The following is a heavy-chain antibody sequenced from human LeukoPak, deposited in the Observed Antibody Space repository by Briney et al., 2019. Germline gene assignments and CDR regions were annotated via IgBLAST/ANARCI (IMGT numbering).Heavy chain of an antibody. CDR2: IYTSGST. CDR3: ARSAVVVPAALAYFDY. CDR1: GGSNSSGSYY. D-gene: IGHD2-2*01. J-gene: IGHJ4*02. V-gene: IGHV4-61*02. Sequence: PSETLSLTCTVSGGSNSSGSYYWSWIRQPAGKGLEWIGRIYTSGSTNYNPSLKSRVTISVDTSKNQFSLKLSSVTAADTAVYYCARSAVVVPAALAYFDYWGQGTLVTVSS.